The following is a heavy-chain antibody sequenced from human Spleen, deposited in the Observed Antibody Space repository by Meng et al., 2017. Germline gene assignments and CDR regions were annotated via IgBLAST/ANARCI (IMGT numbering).Heavy chain of an antibody. J-gene: IGHJ4*02. D-gene: IGHD3-3*01. Sequence: GESLKISCAASGFTFSSYAMSWVRQAPGKGLEWVSAISGSGGSTYYADSVKGRFTISRDNSKNTLYLQMNSLRAEDTAVYYCAKDYDFWSGYYFDYWDQGTLVTVSS. CDR2: ISGSGGST. CDR3: AKDYDFWSGYYFDY. V-gene: IGHV3-23*01. CDR1: GFTFSSYA.